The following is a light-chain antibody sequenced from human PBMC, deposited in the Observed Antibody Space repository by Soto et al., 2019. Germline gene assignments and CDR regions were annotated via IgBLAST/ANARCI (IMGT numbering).Light chain of an antibody. CDR1: MSNIGKSY. CDR2: DED. Sequence: QSVLTQPPSGSAAPGQKVTVSCSGSMSNIGKSYVSWYQHLPGTARKLLIYDEDKRPARIPDRFAASKSGTSATLGITGLPTVIESYYGCEAWVSTLRARGFCGGSK. CDR3: EAWVSTLRARG. V-gene: IGLV1-51*01. J-gene: IGLJ3*02.